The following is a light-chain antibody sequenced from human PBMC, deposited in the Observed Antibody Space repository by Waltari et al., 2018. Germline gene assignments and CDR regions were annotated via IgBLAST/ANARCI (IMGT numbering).Light chain of an antibody. Sequence: IAFTQSPGTLSLSPGERATLTCRASQSLSRSLAWYQQKPGQAPKLLIYGASTRATGIPDRFSGSGSGTDFSLTISSLEPEDFAIYYCQHYVSLPATFGQGTKVEIK. J-gene: IGKJ1*01. CDR1: QSLSRS. CDR2: GAS. CDR3: QHYVSLPAT. V-gene: IGKV3-20*01.